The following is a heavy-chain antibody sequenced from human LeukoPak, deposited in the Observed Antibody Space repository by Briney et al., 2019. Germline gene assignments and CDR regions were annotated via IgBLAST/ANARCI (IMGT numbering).Heavy chain of an antibody. CDR3: TRDSGTYNWFDP. Sequence: GGSLKLSCVASGFTFSDSAIHWVRQSSGKGLEWIGHMDKETNLYATALAASVKGRFTVSRDDSKNTAYLHMNSLKTEGTALYYCTRDSGTYNWFDPWGQGTLVTVSS. CDR1: GFTFSDSA. D-gene: IGHD1-26*01. CDR2: MDKETNLYAT. J-gene: IGHJ5*02. V-gene: IGHV3-73*01.